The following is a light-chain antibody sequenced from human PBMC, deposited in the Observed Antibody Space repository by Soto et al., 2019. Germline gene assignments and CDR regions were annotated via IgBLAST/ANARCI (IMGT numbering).Light chain of an antibody. CDR2: AAS. Sequence: IQMTQSPSSVSASVGYRVTITCRSSQGISSWLAWYQQKPGTAPKLLIYAASTLQSGVPSRFCGSVFGTDFTITIRSRQPEDFATYSCQPANSFPLTMGGVTKVEIK. CDR3: QPANSFPLT. CDR1: QGISSW. J-gene: IGKJ4*01. V-gene: IGKV1-12*01.